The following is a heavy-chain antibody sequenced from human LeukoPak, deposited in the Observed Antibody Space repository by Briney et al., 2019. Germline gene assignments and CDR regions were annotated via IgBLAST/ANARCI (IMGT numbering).Heavy chain of an antibody. CDR3: ARVTMCSGGSCHFTFDY. V-gene: IGHV4-30-4*01. CDR2: IYYSGST. D-gene: IGHD2-15*01. Sequence: SETLSLTCTVSGGSISSGDYYWSWIRQPPGKGLEWSGYIYYSGSTYYNPSLKSRVTISVDTSKNQFSLKLSSVTAADTAVYYCARVTMCSGGSCHFTFDYWGQGTLVTVSS. J-gene: IGHJ4*02. CDR1: GGSISSGDYY.